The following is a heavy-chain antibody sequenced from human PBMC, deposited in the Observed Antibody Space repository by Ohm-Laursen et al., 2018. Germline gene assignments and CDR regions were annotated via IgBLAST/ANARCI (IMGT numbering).Heavy chain of an antibody. CDR2: IWYDGSNK. CDR3: AKDILDGYSLEADY. D-gene: IGHD5-24*01. J-gene: IGHJ4*02. Sequence: SLRLSCAASGFTFSSYGMHWVRQAPGKGLEWVAVIWYDGSNKYYADSVKGRFTISRDNSKSTLYLQMNSLRAEDTAIYYCAKDILDGYSLEADYWGQGTLVTVSS. CDR1: GFTFSSYG. V-gene: IGHV3-33*06.